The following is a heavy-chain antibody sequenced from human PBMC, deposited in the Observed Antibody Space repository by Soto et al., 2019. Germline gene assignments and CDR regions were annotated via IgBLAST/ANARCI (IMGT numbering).Heavy chain of an antibody. CDR1: GGYIVSHL. CDR3: ARAGPFSGDASDT. J-gene: IGHJ3*02. D-gene: IGHD3-10*01. V-gene: IGHV4-59*11. Sequence: SETLSLTCTVSGGYIVSHLWGSILQPPGKGLEGFGYVSHSGSTTHNPSLKSRVTISLDTSQEQVSLQVRTVPAADSPVGDCARAGPFSGDASDTWGPAIKVIVS. CDR2: VSHSGST.